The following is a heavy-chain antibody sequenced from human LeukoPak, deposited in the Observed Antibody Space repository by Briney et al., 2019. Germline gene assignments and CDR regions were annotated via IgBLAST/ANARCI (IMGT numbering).Heavy chain of an antibody. Sequence: PSETLSLTCAVSGGSISSGGYSWSWIRQPPGKGLEWIGYIYHSGSTYYNPSLKSRVTISVDRSKNQFSLKLSSVTAADTAVYYCARASLDGYNYYYFDYWGQGTLVTVSS. V-gene: IGHV4-30-2*01. CDR2: IYHSGST. D-gene: IGHD5-12*01. CDR3: ARASLDGYNYYYFDY. J-gene: IGHJ4*02. CDR1: GGSISSGGYS.